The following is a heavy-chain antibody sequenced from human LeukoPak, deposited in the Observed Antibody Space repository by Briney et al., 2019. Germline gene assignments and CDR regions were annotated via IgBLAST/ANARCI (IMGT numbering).Heavy chain of an antibody. CDR3: ARTAYSDFWSGYYYYYYYMDV. D-gene: IGHD3-3*01. CDR1: GGTFSSYT. CDR2: IIPILGIA. V-gene: IGHV1-69*02. Sequence: ASVKVSCKASGGTFSSYTISRVRQAPGQGLEWMGRIIPILGIANDAQKFQGRVTITADKSTSTAYMELSSLRSEDTAVYYCARTAYSDFWSGYYYYYYYMDVWGKGTTVTVSS. J-gene: IGHJ6*03.